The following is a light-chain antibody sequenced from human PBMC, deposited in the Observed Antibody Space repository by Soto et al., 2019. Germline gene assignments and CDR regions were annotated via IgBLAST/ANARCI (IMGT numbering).Light chain of an antibody. CDR1: QSVKTF. Sequence: EIVLTQSPATLSLSPGERATLSCRASQSVKTFLLWYQHRPGQAPRVLIYDASNRATGIPARFSGSGSGTDFTLTISSLEPEDSAVYYCQQRHMWPITFGQGTRLEIK. J-gene: IGKJ5*01. CDR3: QQRHMWPIT. CDR2: DAS. V-gene: IGKV3-11*01.